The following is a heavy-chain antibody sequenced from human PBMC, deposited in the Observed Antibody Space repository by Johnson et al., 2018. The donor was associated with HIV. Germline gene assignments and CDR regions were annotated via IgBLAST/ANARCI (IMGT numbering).Heavy chain of an antibody. J-gene: IGHJ3*02. D-gene: IGHD6-13*01. CDR2: IWYDGSNK. V-gene: IGHV3-33*01. CDR3: ATRQQLVPGAFDI. Sequence: VQLVESGGGVVQPGRSLRLSYAASGFTFSSYGMHWVRQAPGKGLEWVAVIWYDGSNKYYADSVKGRFTISRDNYKNTLYLQMNSLRAEDTAVYYCATRQQLVPGAFDIWGQGTMVTVSS. CDR1: GFTFSSYG.